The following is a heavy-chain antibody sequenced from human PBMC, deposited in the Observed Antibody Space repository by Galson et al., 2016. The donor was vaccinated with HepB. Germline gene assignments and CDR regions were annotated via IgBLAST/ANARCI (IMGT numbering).Heavy chain of an antibody. CDR1: GLTFRTSA. J-gene: IGHJ4*02. CDR2: LSSDGSNQ. V-gene: IGHV3-30-3*01. CDR3: AKDGGYTYALGY. Sequence: SLRLSCAASGLTFRTSAVHWVRLAPGKGLEWVAVLSSDGSNQFYADSVTGRFPISRDNSKDTLYLQMTSLRSEDTAVYYCAKDGGYTYALGYWGRGTLVTVSS. D-gene: IGHD5-18*01.